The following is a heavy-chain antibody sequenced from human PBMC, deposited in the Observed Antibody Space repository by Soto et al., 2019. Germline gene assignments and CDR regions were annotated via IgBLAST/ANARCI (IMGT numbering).Heavy chain of an antibody. Sequence: EVPLVEVGGDLGQPGGSLRLSCAASGFTFCGHWKHWVRQVPGKGREWGSRINTDGGSAAHADSVKGRFTISRDNAKNTLYLQMKGLRAEDTAVYYCAREAGYCSRTSCYRRAFDTWGQGTTVTVSS. J-gene: IGHJ3*02. CDR1: GFTFCGHW. CDR2: INTDGGSA. D-gene: IGHD2-2*01. CDR3: AREAGYCSRTSCYRRAFDT. V-gene: IGHV3-74*03.